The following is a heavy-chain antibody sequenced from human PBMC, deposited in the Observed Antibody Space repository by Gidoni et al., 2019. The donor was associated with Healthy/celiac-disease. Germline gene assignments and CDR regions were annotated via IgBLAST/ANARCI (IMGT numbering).Heavy chain of an antibody. CDR3: ARQTAAAHIADMDV. CDR1: GGSISSYY. D-gene: IGHD6-13*01. V-gene: IGHV4-59*01. J-gene: IGHJ6*02. CDR2: IYYSGST. Sequence: QVQLQESGPGLVKPSETLSLTCTVSGGSISSYYWSWIRQPPGKGLEWLGYIYYSGSTNYNPSLKSRVTISVDTSKNQFSLKLSSVTAADTAVYYCARQTAAAHIADMDVWGQGTTVTVSS.